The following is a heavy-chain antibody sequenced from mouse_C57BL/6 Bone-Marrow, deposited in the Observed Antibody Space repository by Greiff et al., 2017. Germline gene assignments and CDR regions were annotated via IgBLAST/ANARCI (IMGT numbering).Heavy chain of an antibody. Sequence: QVQLQQPGAELVMPGASVKLSCKASGYTFTSYWMHWVKQRPGQGLEWIGEIDPSDSYTNYNQKFKGKSTLTVDKSSSTAYMQLSSLTSEDSAVYYCARRGNYFYAMDYWGQGTSVTVSS. D-gene: IGHD2-1*01. CDR3: ARRGNYFYAMDY. CDR2: IDPSDSYT. CDR1: GYTFTSYW. J-gene: IGHJ4*01. V-gene: IGHV1-69*01.